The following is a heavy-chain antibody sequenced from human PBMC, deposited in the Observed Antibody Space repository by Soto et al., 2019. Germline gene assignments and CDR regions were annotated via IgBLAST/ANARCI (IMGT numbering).Heavy chain of an antibody. D-gene: IGHD3-10*01. V-gene: IGHV4-4*07. CDR1: GGSISSYY. CDR2: FYTTETT. J-gene: IGHJ6*02. Sequence: PSETLSLTCTVSGGSISSYYWSWIRQSAGKGLEWLGRFYTTETTNYNPSLKSRLSMSADTSKNQLSLRLTSVTAADAGVYYCARAGNEYGVDVWGQGTTVTVSS. CDR3: ARAGNEYGVDV.